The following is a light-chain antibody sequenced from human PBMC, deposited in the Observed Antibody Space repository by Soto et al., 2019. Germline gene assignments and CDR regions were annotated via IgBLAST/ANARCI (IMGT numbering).Light chain of an antibody. CDR2: GAS. Sequence: EIVMTQSPATLSVSPGERATLSCRASQSVSSNLAWYQQKPGQSPRLLIYGASTRATGVPARFSGSGSGTEFTLTISSLQSEDGAVYYCQQYSNLWTFGQGTKVEIK. CDR1: QSVSSN. CDR3: QQYSNLWT. J-gene: IGKJ1*01. V-gene: IGKV3-15*01.